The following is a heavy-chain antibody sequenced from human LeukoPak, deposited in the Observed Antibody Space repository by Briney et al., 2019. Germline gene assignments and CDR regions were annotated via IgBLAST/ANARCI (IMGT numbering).Heavy chain of an antibody. Sequence: GGSLRLSCAASGFTFSSYGMHWVRQAPGKGLEWVAVIWYDGSNKYCADSVKGRFTISRDNSKNTLYLQMNSLRAEDTAVYYCARDTYDDYVPLDYWGQGTLVTVSS. V-gene: IGHV3-33*01. CDR3: ARDTYDDYVPLDY. CDR2: IWYDGSNK. D-gene: IGHD4-17*01. CDR1: GFTFSSYG. J-gene: IGHJ4*02.